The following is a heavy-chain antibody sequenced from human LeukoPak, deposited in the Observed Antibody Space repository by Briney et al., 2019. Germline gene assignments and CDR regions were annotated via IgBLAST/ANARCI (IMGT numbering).Heavy chain of an antibody. CDR3: ARGGGSGWNDVPFDY. J-gene: IGHJ4*02. CDR1: GFTFTSSA. D-gene: IGHD1-1*01. CDR2: IVVGSGNT. Sequence: ASVKVSCKASGFTFTSSAVQWVRQARGQRLEWIGWIVVGSGNTNYAQKFQERVTITRDMSTSTAYMELSSLRSEDTAVYYCARGGGSGWNDVPFDYWGQGTLVTASS. V-gene: IGHV1-58*01.